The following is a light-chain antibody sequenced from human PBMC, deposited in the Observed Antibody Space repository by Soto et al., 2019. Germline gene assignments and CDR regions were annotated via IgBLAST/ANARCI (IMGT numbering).Light chain of an antibody. Sequence: QSALTQPASVSGSPGQSITISCTGTSSDVGTYDRVSWYQQNPGKAPKLMIYEGSKRSSGVSNRSSGSKSGNTASLTISGLQAEDEADYCCCSYAGSSTLVFGGGTQLTVL. V-gene: IGLV2-23*01. CDR3: CSYAGSSTLV. CDR2: EGS. J-gene: IGLJ2*01. CDR1: SSDVGTYDR.